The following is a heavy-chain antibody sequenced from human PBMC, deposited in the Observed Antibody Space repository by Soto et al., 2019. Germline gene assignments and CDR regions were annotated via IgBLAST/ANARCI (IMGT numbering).Heavy chain of an antibody. Sequence: GPSVKVSCKASGYTFTSYGISWVRQAPGQGLECMGWISVYNGNTHYAQKFQGRVTMTADTSTSTAYMELRSLRSDDTAVYYCARVEQSLLYQFWGLGTLVTVSS. CDR2: ISVYNGNT. J-gene: IGHJ4*02. CDR1: GYTFTSYG. V-gene: IGHV1-18*04. D-gene: IGHD2-2*02. CDR3: ARVEQSLLYQF.